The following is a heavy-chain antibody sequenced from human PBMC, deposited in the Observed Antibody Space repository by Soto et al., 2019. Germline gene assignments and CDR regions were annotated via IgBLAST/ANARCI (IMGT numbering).Heavy chain of an antibody. CDR2: IYYSGST. CDR1: GGSISSSSYY. Sequence: QLQLQESGPGLVKPSETLSLTCTVSGGSISSSSYYWGWIRQPPGKGLEWIGSIYYSGSTYYNPSLKSRVTISVDTSKNQFSLKLSSVTAADTAVYYCTRRSRYAFWSGPHIYYMDVWGKGTTVTVSS. J-gene: IGHJ6*03. D-gene: IGHD3-3*01. CDR3: TRRSRYAFWSGPHIYYMDV. V-gene: IGHV4-39*01.